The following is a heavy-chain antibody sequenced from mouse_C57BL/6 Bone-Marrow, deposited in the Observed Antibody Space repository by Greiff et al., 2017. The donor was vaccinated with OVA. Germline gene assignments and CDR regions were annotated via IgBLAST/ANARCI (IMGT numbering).Heavy chain of an antibody. CDR2: INPNNGGT. CDR1: GYTFTDYN. V-gene: IGHV1-22*01. Sequence: VQLQQSGPELVKPGASVKMSCKASGYTFTDYNMHWVKQSHGKSLEWIGYINPNNGGTSYNQKFKGKATLTVNKSSSTAYMELRSLTSEDSAVYYCAVYDYDRGGYYFDYWGQGTTLTVSS. CDR3: AVYDYDRGGYYFDY. J-gene: IGHJ2*01. D-gene: IGHD2-4*01.